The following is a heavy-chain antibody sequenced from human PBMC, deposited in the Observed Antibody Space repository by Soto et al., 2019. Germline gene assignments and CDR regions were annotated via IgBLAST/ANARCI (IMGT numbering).Heavy chain of an antibody. CDR3: ARGTYDSSGYDV. V-gene: IGHV1-69*12. CDR2: IIPIFGTA. J-gene: IGHJ4*02. Sequence: QVQLVQSGAEVKKPGSSVKVSCKASGGTFSSYAISWVRQAPGQGLEWRGGIIPIFGTANYAQKFQGRVTIPADESTSTAYMELSRLRSDDTAVYYCARGTYDSSGYDVWGQGTLVTVSS. CDR1: GGTFSSYA. D-gene: IGHD3-22*01.